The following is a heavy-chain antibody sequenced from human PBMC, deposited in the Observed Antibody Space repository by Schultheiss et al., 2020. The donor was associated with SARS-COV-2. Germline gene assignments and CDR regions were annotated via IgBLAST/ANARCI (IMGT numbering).Heavy chain of an antibody. CDR3: ARAVSVAGTLFWFDP. V-gene: IGHV3-74*01. D-gene: IGHD6-19*01. CDR2: INSDGSST. CDR1: GFTFSSYS. Sequence: GGSLRLSCAASGFTFSSYSMNWVRQAPGKGLVWVSRINSDGSSTSYADSVKGRFTISRDNAKNTLYLQMNSLRAEDTAVYYCARAVSVAGTLFWFDPWGQGTLVTVSS. J-gene: IGHJ5*02.